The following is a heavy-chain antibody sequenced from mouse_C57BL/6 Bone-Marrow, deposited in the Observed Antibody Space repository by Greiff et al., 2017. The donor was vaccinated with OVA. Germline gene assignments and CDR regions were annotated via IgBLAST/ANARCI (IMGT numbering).Heavy chain of an antibody. CDR3: AKTGSEGYFDV. Sequence: VQGVESGPGLVQPSQSLSITCTVSGFSLTSYGVHWVRQSPGKGLEWLGVIWRGGSTDYNAAFMSRLSITKDNSKSQVFFKMNSLQADDTAIYYCAKTGSEGYFDVWGTGTTVTVSS. CDR2: IWRGGST. CDR1: GFSLTSYG. D-gene: IGHD1-1*01. V-gene: IGHV2-5*01. J-gene: IGHJ1*03.